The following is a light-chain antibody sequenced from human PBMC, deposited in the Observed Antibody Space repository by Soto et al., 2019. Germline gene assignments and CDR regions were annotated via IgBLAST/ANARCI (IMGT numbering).Light chain of an antibody. V-gene: IGLV2-14*03. Sequence: QSVLTQPASVSGSPGQSITISCTGTSSDVVGYNYASWYQHHPGKAPKLLIYDVSNRPSGVSNRFSGSKSDNTASLTISGLQPEDEADYYCSSYTTSNTRQIVFGTGTKVTVL. J-gene: IGLJ1*01. CDR2: DVS. CDR3: SSYTTSNTRQIV. CDR1: SSDVVGYNY.